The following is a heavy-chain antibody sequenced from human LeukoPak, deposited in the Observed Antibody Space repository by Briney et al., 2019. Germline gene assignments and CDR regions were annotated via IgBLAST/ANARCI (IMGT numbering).Heavy chain of an antibody. D-gene: IGHD6-13*01. Sequence: PGGSLRLSCAASGFTFSSYSMNWVRQAPGKGLEWVSSISSSSSYIYYADSVKGRFTISRDNAKNSLYLQMNSLRAEDTAVYYCAKDRETTASGTFDYWGQGTLVTVSS. CDR1: GFTFSSYS. V-gene: IGHV3-21*01. CDR2: ISSSSSYI. J-gene: IGHJ4*02. CDR3: AKDRETTASGTFDY.